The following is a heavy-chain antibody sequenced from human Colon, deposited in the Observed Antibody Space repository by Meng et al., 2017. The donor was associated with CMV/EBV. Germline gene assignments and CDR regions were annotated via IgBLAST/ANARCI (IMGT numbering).Heavy chain of an antibody. CDR1: GFTFSTSW. CDR2: TTADGSRA. V-gene: IGHV3-74*01. Sequence: VSGFTFSTSWLRWGRRVPGKGLVWVSYTTADGSRAAYADSVAGRFTISRGTAENTLYLQMNSLRADDTAVYYCAVDIMPVGGTFDFWGQGALVTVSS. D-gene: IGHD6-19*01. CDR3: AVDIMPVGGTFDF. J-gene: IGHJ4*02.